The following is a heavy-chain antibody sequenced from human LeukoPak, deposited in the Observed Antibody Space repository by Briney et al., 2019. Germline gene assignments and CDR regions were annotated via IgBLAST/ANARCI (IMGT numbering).Heavy chain of an antibody. CDR2: IYGNGNT. CDR1: GGSTSNYY. V-gene: IGHV4-4*07. CDR3: ARGRSSSWNPLMK. Sequence: SETLSLTCTVSGGSTSNYYWHCIWQPAGKGLEWIGHIYGNGNTDFNPSLNSRVTISLDKSQNQFSLKLNSVTAADTAVYYCARGRSSSWNPLMKWGQATLVTVSS. D-gene: IGHD2-2*01. J-gene: IGHJ4*02.